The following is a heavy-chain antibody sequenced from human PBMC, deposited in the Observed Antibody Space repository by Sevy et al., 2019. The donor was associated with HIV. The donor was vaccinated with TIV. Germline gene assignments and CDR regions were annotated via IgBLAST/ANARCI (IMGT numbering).Heavy chain of an antibody. CDR3: ARRGAFDFDTSGFLSP. J-gene: IGHJ5*02. D-gene: IGHD3-22*01. CDR1: GYTFTSFG. CDR2: ISVYNGKI. V-gene: IGHV1-18*01. Sequence: ASVKASCKASGYTFTSFGISWVRQAPGQGLEWVGWISVYNGKINYAQNFQGRVTMTTDTSTRTAYMELKSLRSDDTAVYYRARRGAFDFDTSGFLSPWGQGTLVTVSS.